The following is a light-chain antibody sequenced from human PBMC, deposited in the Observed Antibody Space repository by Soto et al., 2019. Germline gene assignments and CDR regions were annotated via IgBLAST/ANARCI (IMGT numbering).Light chain of an antibody. V-gene: IGLV2-11*01. CDR1: SSVVGGYDY. CDR2: DVS. Sequence: QSALTQPRSVSGSPGQSVTISCTGTSSVVGGYDYVSWYQQHPGKAPKLMIYDVSERPSGVPDRFSGSKSGNTASLTISGLQAEDEADYHCCSYAGSHTFVFGTGTKVTVL. CDR3: CSYAGSHTFV. J-gene: IGLJ1*01.